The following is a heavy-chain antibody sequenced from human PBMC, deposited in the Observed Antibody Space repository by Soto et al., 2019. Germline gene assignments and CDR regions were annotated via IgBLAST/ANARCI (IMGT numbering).Heavy chain of an antibody. CDR3: AADTPHYYYCMDV. CDR1: GFNFTSSA. Sequence: GVSVKVSCKASGFNFTSSAVQWVRQARGERLEWIGWIVVGSGNTNYAQKFQERVTITRDMSTSTAYMELSSLRSEDTAVYYFAADTPHYYYCMDVWGQGTTVTVSS. J-gene: IGHJ6*02. CDR2: IVVGSGNT. V-gene: IGHV1-58*01.